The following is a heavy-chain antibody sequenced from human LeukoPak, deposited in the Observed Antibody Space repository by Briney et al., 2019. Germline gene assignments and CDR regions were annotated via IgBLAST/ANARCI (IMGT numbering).Heavy chain of an antibody. CDR2: ISSSGTYI. CDR3: ARDQGGSGGN. D-gene: IGHD3-10*01. V-gene: IGHV3-21*01. J-gene: IGHJ4*02. CDR1: GFTFSSYS. Sequence: GGSLRLSCAASGFTFSSYSMHWVRPAPWKGLEWVSSISSSGTYIYYADSVKGRFTISRDNATNSVHLQMNSLRAEDTAVYYCARDQGGSGGNWGQGTLVTVSS.